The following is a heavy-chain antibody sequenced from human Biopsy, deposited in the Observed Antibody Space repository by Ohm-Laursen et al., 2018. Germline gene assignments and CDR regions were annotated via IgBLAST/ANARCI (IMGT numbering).Heavy chain of an antibody. CDR2: VYNGGIT. V-gene: IGHV4-59*01. J-gene: IGHJ5*02. D-gene: IGHD3-3*01. CDR3: ARTPRDSFWSGSYKTGLWFDP. CDR1: GGSIISYY. Sequence: PSQTLSLTCSVSGGSIISYYWTWIRQPPGKGLEWIGHVYNGGITNYNPSLKSRVTISKDTSKNQFSLQVNSVTAADTAVYYCARTPRDSFWSGSYKTGLWFDPWGQGTLVSVSS.